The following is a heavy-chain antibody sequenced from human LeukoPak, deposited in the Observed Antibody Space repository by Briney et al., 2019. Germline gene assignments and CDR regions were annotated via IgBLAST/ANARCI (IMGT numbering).Heavy chain of an antibody. V-gene: IGHV4-34*01. D-gene: IGHD3-22*01. CDR1: GGSFSGYY. CDR2: INHSGST. J-gene: IGHJ4*02. CDR3: ARGLRYYDSSGYYYG. Sequence: SETLSLTCAVYGGSFSGYYWSWIRRPPGKGLEWIGEINHSGSTNYNPSLKSRVTISVDTSKNQFSLKLSSVTAADTAVYYCARGLRYYDSSGYYYGWGQGTLVTVSS.